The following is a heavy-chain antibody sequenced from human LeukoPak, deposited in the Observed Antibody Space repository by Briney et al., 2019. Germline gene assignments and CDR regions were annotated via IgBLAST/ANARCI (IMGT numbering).Heavy chain of an antibody. CDR3: ARARHSPRYFDL. CDR1: GGSISSYY. J-gene: IGHJ2*01. D-gene: IGHD5-18*01. V-gene: IGHV4-59*01. Sequence: SETLSLTSTVSGGSISSYYWSWIRQPPGKGLEWIGYIYYSGSTNYNPSLKSRVTVSVDTSKNQFSLKLSSVTAADTAVYYCARARHSPRYFDLWGRGTLVTVSS. CDR2: IYYSGST.